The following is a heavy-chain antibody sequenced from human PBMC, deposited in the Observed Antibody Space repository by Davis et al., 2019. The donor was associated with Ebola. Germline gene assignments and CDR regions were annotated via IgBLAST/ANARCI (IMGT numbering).Heavy chain of an antibody. CDR1: GFTFSSYW. V-gene: IGHV3-74*01. D-gene: IGHD3-16*01. CDR3: VTWGHRAFDI. CDR2: INSDGSST. Sequence: GESLKISCAASGFTFSSYWMHWVRQAPGKGLVWVSRINSDGSSTSYADSVKGRFTISRDNAKNTLYLQMNSLRAEDTAVYYCVTWGHRAFDIWGQGTMVTVSS. J-gene: IGHJ3*02.